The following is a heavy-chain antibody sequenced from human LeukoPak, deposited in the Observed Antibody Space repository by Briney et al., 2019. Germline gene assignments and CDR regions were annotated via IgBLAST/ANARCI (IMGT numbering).Heavy chain of an antibody. J-gene: IGHJ4*02. CDR3: ARAGWATVRGVMHSYFDY. Sequence: GGSLRLSCAASGFTFSSYGMHWVRQAPGKGLEWVAVIWYDGSNKYYADSVKGRFTISRDNSKNTLYLQMNSLRAEDTAVYYCARAGWATVRGVMHSYFDYWGQGTLVTVSS. D-gene: IGHD3-10*01. CDR2: IWYDGSNK. V-gene: IGHV3-33*01. CDR1: GFTFSSYG.